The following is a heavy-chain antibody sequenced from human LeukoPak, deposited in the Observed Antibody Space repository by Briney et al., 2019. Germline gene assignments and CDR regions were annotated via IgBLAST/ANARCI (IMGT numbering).Heavy chain of an antibody. CDR2: IYYSGST. CDR3: AGTYSSSWYVWLDP. J-gene: IGHJ5*02. D-gene: IGHD6-13*01. CDR1: GGSISSGGYY. V-gene: IGHV4-31*03. Sequence: EASETLSLTCTVSGGSISSGGYYWSWIRQHPGKGLEWIGYIYYSGSTYYNPSLKSRVTISVDTSKSQFSPKLSSVTAADTAVYYCAGTYSSSWYVWLDPWGQGTLVTVSS.